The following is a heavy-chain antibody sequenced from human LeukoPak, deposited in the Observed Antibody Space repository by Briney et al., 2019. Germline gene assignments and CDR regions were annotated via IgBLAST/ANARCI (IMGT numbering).Heavy chain of an antibody. CDR2: ISAYNVNT. CDR1: GYTFTSNG. CDR3: ARVPVSGPGARFDY. Sequence: VASVKVSCKASGYTFTSNGISWVRQAPGQGLEWMGWISAYNVNTNDAQKLQGRVTMTTDTSTTTAYMELRSLRSDDTAVYYCARVPVSGPGARFDYWGQGTLVTVSS. D-gene: IGHD4-11*01. J-gene: IGHJ4*02. V-gene: IGHV1-18*01.